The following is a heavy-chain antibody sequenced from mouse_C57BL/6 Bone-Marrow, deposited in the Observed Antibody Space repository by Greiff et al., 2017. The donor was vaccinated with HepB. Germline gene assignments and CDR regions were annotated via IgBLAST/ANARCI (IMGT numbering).Heavy chain of an antibody. V-gene: IGHV1-64*01. J-gene: IGHJ1*03. D-gene: IGHD1-1*01. CDR2: IHPNSGST. CDR3: VSYYYAVSRYWYFEV. CDR1: GYTFTSYW. Sequence: VQLQQPGAELVKPGASVKLSCKASGYTFTSYWMHWVKQRPGQGLEWIGMIHPNSGSTNYNEKFKSKATLTVDKSSSTASMQLSSLTSEDSAVYICVSYYYAVSRYWYFEVCGTGTTLTVSS.